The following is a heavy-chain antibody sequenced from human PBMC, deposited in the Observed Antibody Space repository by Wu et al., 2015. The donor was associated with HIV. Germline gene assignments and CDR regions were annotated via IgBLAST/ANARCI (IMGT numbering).Heavy chain of an antibody. Sequence: QVQLVQSGAEVKKPGASVKVSCKASGYTFTGYYMHWVRQAPGQGLEWMGWINPNSGGTNYAQKFQGRVTMTRDTSISTVYMELSRLRSDDTAVYYCARVPRSGANYYYYMDVVGRREHGHRLL. CDR2: INPNSGGT. CDR1: GYTFTGYY. J-gene: IGHJ6*03. CDR3: ARVPRSGANYYYYMDV. V-gene: IGHV1-2*02. D-gene: IGHD3-10*01.